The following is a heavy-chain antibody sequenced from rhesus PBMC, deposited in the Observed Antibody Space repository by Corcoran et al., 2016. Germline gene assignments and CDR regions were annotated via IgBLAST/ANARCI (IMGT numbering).Heavy chain of an antibody. D-gene: IGHD3-3*01. J-gene: IGHJ1*01. CDR1: GFTFGSYA. CDR3: ARVYYNFWSGLEF. Sequence: QVQLVQSGAEVKKPGASVKVSCKASGFTFGSYAISWVRQAPGQGLEWRGVRRRVVSKTNYAEKVKGRVTMTADTSTSTAYMELGSLRSEDTAVYYCARVYYNFWSGLEFWGQGALVTVSA. V-gene: IGHV1-198*02. CDR2: RRRVVSKT.